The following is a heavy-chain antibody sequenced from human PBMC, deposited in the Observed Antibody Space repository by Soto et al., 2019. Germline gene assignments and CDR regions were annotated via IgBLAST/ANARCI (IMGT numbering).Heavy chain of an antibody. D-gene: IGHD6-6*01. Sequence: GGSLRLSCAASGFTFSSYGMHWVRQAPGKGLEWVAVISYDGSNKYYADSVKGRFTISRDNSKNTLYLQMNSLRAEDTAVYYCANPSIAALYYFDYWGQGTLVTVSS. V-gene: IGHV3-30*18. CDR1: GFTFSSYG. CDR3: ANPSIAALYYFDY. CDR2: ISYDGSNK. J-gene: IGHJ4*02.